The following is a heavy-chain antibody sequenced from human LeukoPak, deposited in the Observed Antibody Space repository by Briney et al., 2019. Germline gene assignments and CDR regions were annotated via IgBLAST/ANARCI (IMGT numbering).Heavy chain of an antibody. J-gene: IGHJ4*02. CDR3: ARGGNWGSSNFDY. V-gene: IGHV3-21*01. Sequence: GGSLRLSCSASGFTISSYSMNWVRQAPGKGLEWVSSISSSSSYIYYADPVRGRFTISRDNAKNSLSLQMNSLRAEDTAVYYCARGGNWGSSNFDYWGQGTLVTVSS. D-gene: IGHD7-27*01. CDR2: ISSSSSYI. CDR1: GFTISSYS.